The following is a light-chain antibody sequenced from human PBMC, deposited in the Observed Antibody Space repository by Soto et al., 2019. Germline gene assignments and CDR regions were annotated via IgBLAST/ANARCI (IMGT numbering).Light chain of an antibody. CDR3: HQYDNWPET. CDR1: QSVNSD. V-gene: IGKV3-15*01. CDR2: GAS. J-gene: IGKJ1*01. Sequence: EPVMTQSPATLSVSPGERATLSCRASQSVNSDLAWYQQKPGQAPRLLIYGASTRATGIPARFSGSGSGTEFTLTISSLQSEDFAVYYCHQYDNWPETFGQGTKVDIK.